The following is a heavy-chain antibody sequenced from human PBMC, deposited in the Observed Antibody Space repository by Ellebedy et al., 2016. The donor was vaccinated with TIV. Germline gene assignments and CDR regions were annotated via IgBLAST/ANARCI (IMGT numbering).Heavy chain of an antibody. V-gene: IGHV3-7*01. D-gene: IGHD7-27*01. CDR2: TKQDGSEQ. CDR1: GFPFSTYW. J-gene: IGHJ4*02. Sequence: GESLKISCAASGFPFSTYWLGRVRQAPGNGLEWVANTKQDGSEQYYVDSVMGRFTISRDNAKNSLYLQMNSLRAEDTAVYYCARGGNWDIDYWGQGILVTVSS. CDR3: ARGGNWDIDY.